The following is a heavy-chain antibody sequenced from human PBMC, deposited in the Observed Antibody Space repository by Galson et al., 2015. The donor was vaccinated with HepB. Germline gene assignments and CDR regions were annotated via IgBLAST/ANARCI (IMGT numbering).Heavy chain of an antibody. CDR2: IYYSGST. D-gene: IGHD3-10*01. J-gene: IGHJ4*02. V-gene: IGHV4-59*01. Sequence: SETLSLTCTVSGGSISSYYWSWIRQPPGKGLEWIGYIYYSGSTNYNPSLKSRVTISVDTSKNQFSLKLSSVTAADTAVYYCARDKDRGGFDYWGQGTLLTVSS. CDR3: ARDKDRGGFDY. CDR1: GGSISSYY.